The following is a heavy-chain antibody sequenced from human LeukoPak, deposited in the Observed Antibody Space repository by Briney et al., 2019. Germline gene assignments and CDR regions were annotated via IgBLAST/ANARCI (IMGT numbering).Heavy chain of an antibody. V-gene: IGHV3-21*01. D-gene: IGHD3-10*01. CDR1: GFIFSSHS. Sequence: GGSLRLSCAASGFIFSSHSMNWVRQAPGKGLEWVSSISSLTVGTHYIYYADSVKGRFTISRDDAKNSLYLQMNSLRAEDTAVYYCARAPLLWFGELGADYWGQGTLVTVSS. CDR3: ARAPLLWFGELGADY. J-gene: IGHJ4*02. CDR2: ISSLTVGTHYI.